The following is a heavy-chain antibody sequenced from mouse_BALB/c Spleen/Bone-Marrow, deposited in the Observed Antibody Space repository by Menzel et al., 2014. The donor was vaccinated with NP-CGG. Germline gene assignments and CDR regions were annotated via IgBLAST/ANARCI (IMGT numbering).Heavy chain of an antibody. CDR3: ARFDGTYAMDY. D-gene: IGHD2-1*01. V-gene: IGHV3-1*02. J-gene: IGHJ4*01. Sequence: ESGPDLVKPPQSLSLTCTVTDYSITSGYSCHWIRQFPGNKLEWMGYIHYSGSTNYNPSLKSRISITRDTSKNQFFLQLNSVTTEDTATYYCARFDGTYAMDYWGQGTSVTVSS. CDR1: DYSITSGYS. CDR2: IHYSGST.